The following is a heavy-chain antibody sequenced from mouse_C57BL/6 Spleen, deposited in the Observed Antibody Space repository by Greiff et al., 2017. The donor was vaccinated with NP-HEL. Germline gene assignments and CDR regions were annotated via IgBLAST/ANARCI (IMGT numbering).Heavy chain of an antibody. Sequence: VQLVESGAELVKPGASVKISCKASGYAFSSYWMNWVKQRPGKGLEWIGQIYPGDGDTNYNGKFKGKATLTADKSSSTAYMQLSSLTSEDSAVYFCARGGSSYYYFDYWGQGTTLTVSS. CDR1: GYAFSSYW. CDR3: ARGGSSYYYFDY. D-gene: IGHD1-1*01. V-gene: IGHV1-80*01. J-gene: IGHJ2*01. CDR2: IYPGDGDT.